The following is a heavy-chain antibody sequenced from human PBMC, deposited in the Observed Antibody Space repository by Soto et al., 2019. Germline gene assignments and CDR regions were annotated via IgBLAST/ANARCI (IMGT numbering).Heavy chain of an antibody. V-gene: IGHV4-34*01. J-gene: IGHJ4*02. CDR2: INHSGST. D-gene: IGHD3-10*01. CDR1: CGSFIGYY. CDR3: ARGTRITMVRGVIIPNFDY. Sequence: SETLSLTCAFYCGSFIGYYWSWIRQPPGKGLEWIGEINHSGSTNYNPSLKSRVTISVDTSKNQFSLKLSSVTAADTAVYYCARGTRITMVRGVIIPNFDYWGQGTLVTVSS.